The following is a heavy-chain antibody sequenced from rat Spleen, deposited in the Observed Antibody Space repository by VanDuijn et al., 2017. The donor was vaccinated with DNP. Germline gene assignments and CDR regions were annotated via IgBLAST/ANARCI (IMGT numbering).Heavy chain of an antibody. Sequence: QVQLKESGPDLVQPSQTLSLTCTVSGFSLTNYNVHWVRQPPGKGLEWMGVMWSGGSTDYNSALKSRLSISRDTSKNQVFLKMNSLQSEDTTTYYWARGQYGGYPFDYWGQGVMVTVSS. CDR1: GFSLTNYN. CDR3: ARGQYGGYPFDY. D-gene: IGHD1-11*01. J-gene: IGHJ2*01. CDR2: MWSGGST. V-gene: IGHV2-45*01.